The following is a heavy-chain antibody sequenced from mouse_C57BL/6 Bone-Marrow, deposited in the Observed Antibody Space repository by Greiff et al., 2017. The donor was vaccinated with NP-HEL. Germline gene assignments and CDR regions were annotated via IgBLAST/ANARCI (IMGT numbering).Heavy chain of an antibody. CDR3: TGDLLWLLYYAMDY. D-gene: IGHD2-2*01. V-gene: IGHV6-3*01. Sequence: EVQLVESGGGLVQPGGSMKLSCVASGFTFSNYWMNWVRQSPEKGLEWVAQIRLKSDNYATHYAESVKGRFTISRDDSKSSVYLQMNNLRAEDTGIYYCTGDLLWLLYYAMDYWGQGTSVTVSS. J-gene: IGHJ4*01. CDR1: GFTFSNYW. CDR2: IRLKSDNYAT.